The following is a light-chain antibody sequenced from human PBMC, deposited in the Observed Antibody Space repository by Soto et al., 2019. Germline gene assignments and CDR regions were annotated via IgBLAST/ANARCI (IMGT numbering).Light chain of an antibody. CDR3: QQRSNWPPSIT. CDR2: DAS. Sequence: EIVLTQSPGTVSLSPGERATLSCRASQSVSSSYLAWYQQNPGQAPRLLIYDASNRATGIPARFSGSGSGTDFTLTISSLEPEDFAVYYCQQRSNWPPSITFGQGTRLEIK. CDR1: QSVSSSY. J-gene: IGKJ5*01. V-gene: IGKV3-11*01.